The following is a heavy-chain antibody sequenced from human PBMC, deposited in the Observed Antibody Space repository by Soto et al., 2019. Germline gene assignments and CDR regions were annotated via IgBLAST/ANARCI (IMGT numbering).Heavy chain of an antibody. J-gene: IGHJ6*02. CDR1: GGSISSYY. D-gene: IGHD1-26*01. V-gene: IGHV4-4*07. Sequence: PSETLSLTCTVSGGSISSYYWSWIRQPAGKGLEWIGRFHPSGSTNYNPSLKSRVTMSVDTSKNQVSLKLNSVTAADTAMYYCAATIPDYYDGMDVWGQGTTVTVSS. CDR2: FHPSGST. CDR3: AATIPDYYDGMDV.